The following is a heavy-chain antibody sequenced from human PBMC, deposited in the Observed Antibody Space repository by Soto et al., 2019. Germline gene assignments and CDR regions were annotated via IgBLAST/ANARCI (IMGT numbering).Heavy chain of an antibody. D-gene: IGHD6-19*01. CDR2: INPSGGST. CDR1: GYTFTSYY. V-gene: IGHV1-46*01. Sequence: GASVKVSCKASGYTFTSYYIHWVRQAPGQGLEWMGIINPSGGSTTYAQKFQGRVTMTRDTSTSTVYMELSSLRSEDTAVYYCARVNGSGWYGLVPWYYYYGMDVWG. CDR3: ARVNGSGWYGLVPWYYYYGMDV. J-gene: IGHJ6*02.